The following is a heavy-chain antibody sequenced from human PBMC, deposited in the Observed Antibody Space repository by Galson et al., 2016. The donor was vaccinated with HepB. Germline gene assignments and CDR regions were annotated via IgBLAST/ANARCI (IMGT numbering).Heavy chain of an antibody. Sequence: SLRLSCAAAGSTVSDNHVTWIRQAPGKGLECVSVIFGRGNTYYADSVEGRFTISRDNARNTVYLQMNSLSTEDTAVYYCAGYGGNSVWGQGTLVTVSS. CDR1: GSTVSDNH. D-gene: IGHD4-23*01. CDR3: AGYGGNSV. CDR2: IFGRGNT. J-gene: IGHJ4*02. V-gene: IGHV3-53*01.